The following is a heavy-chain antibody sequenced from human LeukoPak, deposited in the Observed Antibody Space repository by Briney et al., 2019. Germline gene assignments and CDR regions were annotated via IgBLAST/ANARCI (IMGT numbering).Heavy chain of an antibody. CDR3: ARDRLLEDRDYHYYYYMDV. CDR2: ISWNSDKI. J-gene: IGHJ6*03. CDR1: GVTFDDYA. V-gene: IGHV3-9*01. D-gene: IGHD1-1*01. Sequence: GGSLRLSCVASGVTFDDYAVNWVRQAPGKGLEWVASISWNSDKIDYADSVKGRFTISRDNAKNSLSLQMNSLRAEDTAVYYCARDRLLEDRDYHYYYYMDVWGIGTTVTVSS.